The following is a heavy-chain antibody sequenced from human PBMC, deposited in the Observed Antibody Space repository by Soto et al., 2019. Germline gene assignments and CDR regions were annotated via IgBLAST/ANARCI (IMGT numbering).Heavy chain of an antibody. CDR2: IIPIFGTA. D-gene: IGHD3-3*01. V-gene: IGHV1-69*13. Sequence: SVKVSFKASGGTFSSYAISWVRQAPGQGLEWMGGIIPIFGTANYAQKFQGRVTITADESTSTAYMELSSLRSEDTAVYYCARDTPTPYDFWSGSPKGDYYGMDVWGQGTTVTVSS. J-gene: IGHJ6*02. CDR1: GGTFSSYA. CDR3: ARDTPTPYDFWSGSPKGDYYGMDV.